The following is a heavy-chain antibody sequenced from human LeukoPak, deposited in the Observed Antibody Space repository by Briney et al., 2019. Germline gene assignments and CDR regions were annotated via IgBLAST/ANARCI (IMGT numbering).Heavy chain of an antibody. CDR3: ARFPGGAEHRHYYYMDV. D-gene: IGHD1-14*01. CDR1: GGSISSSNW. J-gene: IGHJ6*03. V-gene: IGHV4-4*02. Sequence: PSGTLSLTCAVSGGSISSSNWGSWIRQPPGKGLEWIGEIYHSGTTNYNPSFKSRVTISVDTSKNQFSLKLNSVTAADTAAYYCARFPGGAEHRHYYYMDVWGKGTTVTVSS. CDR2: IYHSGTT.